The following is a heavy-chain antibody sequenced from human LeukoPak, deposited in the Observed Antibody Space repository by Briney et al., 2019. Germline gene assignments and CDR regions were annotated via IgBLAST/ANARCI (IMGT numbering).Heavy chain of an antibody. J-gene: IGHJ4*02. CDR3: ARDLRVYCSGGSCYSMGVYYYFDY. Sequence: ASVKVSCKAPGYTFTSYGISWVRQAPGQGLEWMGWISAYNGNTNYAQKLQGRVTMTTDTSTSTAYMELRSLRSDDTAVYYCARDLRVYCSGGSCYSMGVYYYFDYWGQGTLVTVSS. D-gene: IGHD2-15*01. CDR2: ISAYNGNT. CDR1: GYTFTSYG. V-gene: IGHV1-18*01.